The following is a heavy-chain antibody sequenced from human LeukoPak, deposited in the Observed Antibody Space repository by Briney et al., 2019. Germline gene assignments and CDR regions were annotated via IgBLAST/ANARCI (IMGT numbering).Heavy chain of an antibody. CDR1: GFTFSAYW. J-gene: IGHJ4*02. CDR3: ARDLNWLLFDY. V-gene: IGHV3-74*01. CDR2: VKYDGSTT. Sequence: GGSLRLSCAASGFTFSAYWMHWVRQAPGKGLVWVSRVKYDGSTTAYADSVKGRYTISRDNTRNILYLEMNSLRVEDTAVYYCARDLNWLLFDYWGQGALVTVSS. D-gene: IGHD3/OR15-3a*01.